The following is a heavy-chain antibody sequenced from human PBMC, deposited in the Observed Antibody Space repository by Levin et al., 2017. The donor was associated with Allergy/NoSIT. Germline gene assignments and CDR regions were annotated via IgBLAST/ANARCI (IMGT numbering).Heavy chain of an antibody. CDR3: AKNKGWSLVAY. Sequence: GESLKISCAASGFTFSSYAMSWVRQAPGKGLEWVSAISGSGGSTYYADSVKGRFTISRDNSKNTLYLQMNSLRAEDTAVYYCAKNKGWSLVAYWGQGTLVTVSS. V-gene: IGHV3-23*01. CDR1: GFTFSSYA. J-gene: IGHJ4*02. D-gene: IGHD2-15*01. CDR2: ISGSGGST.